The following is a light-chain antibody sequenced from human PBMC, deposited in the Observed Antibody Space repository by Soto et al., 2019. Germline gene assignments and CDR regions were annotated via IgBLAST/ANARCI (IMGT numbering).Light chain of an antibody. V-gene: IGKV1-9*01. CDR2: TAS. J-gene: IGKJ5*01. CDR1: QGISSY. CDR3: QQRHSYPIT. Sequence: DIQLTQSPSFLSASVGDGITISCRASQGISSYLAWYQQKPGKAPKLLIHTASTLQSGVPSRFSGSGAGAEFTLTISSLQPEDLATYYCQQRHSYPITFGQGTRLEIK.